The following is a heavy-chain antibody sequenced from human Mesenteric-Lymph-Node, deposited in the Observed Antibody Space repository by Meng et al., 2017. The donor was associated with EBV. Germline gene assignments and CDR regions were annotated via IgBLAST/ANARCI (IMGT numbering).Heavy chain of an antibody. D-gene: IGHD4-11*01. Sequence: GPGAETLSVLRYLPVGFSGSSIINDLWWSWDRQPPGKGLEWIGEMYHSGSTNYNPSLKSRVTISVDKSKIQFFLNLNSVNAADTAVYYCARGREYSWGYWGQGTLVTVSS. V-gene: IGHV4-4*02. J-gene: IGHJ4*02. CDR1: GSSIINDLW. CDR3: ARGREYSWGY. CDR2: MYHSGST.